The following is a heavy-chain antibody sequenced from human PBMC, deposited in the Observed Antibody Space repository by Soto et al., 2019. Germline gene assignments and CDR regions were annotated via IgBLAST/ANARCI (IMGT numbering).Heavy chain of an antibody. CDR1: GGTFSSYA. V-gene: IGHV1-69*13. J-gene: IGHJ6*02. CDR3: ARGYTYSSGFYGMDV. Sequence: ASVKVSCKASGGTFSSYAISWVRQAPGQGLEWMGGIIPIFGTANYAQKFQGRVTITADESTSTAYMELSSLRSEDTAVYYCARGYTYSSGFYGMDVWGQGTTVTVSS. D-gene: IGHD6-19*01. CDR2: IIPIFGTA.